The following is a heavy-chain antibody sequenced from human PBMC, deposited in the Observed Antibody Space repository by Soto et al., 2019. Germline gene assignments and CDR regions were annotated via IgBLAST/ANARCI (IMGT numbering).Heavy chain of an antibody. CDR3: ARRKERSCPNYFDV. Sequence: ASVKVSCKASGDTFIKYDINWVRQATGQGRERMGCMNPSNGNAVYALNSRGRVTMTPNTSITTAYMDLSGPRYEETALYYCARRKERSCPNYFDVWGQGTRV. V-gene: IGHV1-8*01. CDR1: GDTFIKYD. CDR2: MNPSNGNA. D-gene: IGHD2-2*01. J-gene: IGHJ4*02.